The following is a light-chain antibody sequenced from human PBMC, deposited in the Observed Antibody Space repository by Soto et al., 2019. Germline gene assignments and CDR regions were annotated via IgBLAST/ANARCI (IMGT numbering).Light chain of an antibody. V-gene: IGKV3-11*01. Sequence: EIVLTQSPATLSLSPGERATLSCRASQSVTSRLAWYQQRPGQAPRLLIFDAAYRATGVPGRFSGSGSWTDFPLTISSLEPEDSAVYYCQQRYSWALTFGGGTKVDIK. CDR3: QQRYSWALT. J-gene: IGKJ4*01. CDR1: QSVTSR. CDR2: DAA.